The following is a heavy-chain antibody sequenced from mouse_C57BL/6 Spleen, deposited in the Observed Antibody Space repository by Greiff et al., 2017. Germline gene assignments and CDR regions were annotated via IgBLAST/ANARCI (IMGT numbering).Heavy chain of an antibody. J-gene: IGHJ3*01. CDR3: ARPSYDYDVGFAY. Sequence: VQLQQPGAELVKPGASVKLSCKASGYTFTSYWMHWVKQRPGQGLEWIGMIHPNSGSTNYNEKFKSKATLTVDKSSSTAYMQLSSLTSEDSAVYYCARPSYDYDVGFAYWGQGTLVTVSA. V-gene: IGHV1-64*01. CDR2: IHPNSGST. D-gene: IGHD2-4*01. CDR1: GYTFTSYW.